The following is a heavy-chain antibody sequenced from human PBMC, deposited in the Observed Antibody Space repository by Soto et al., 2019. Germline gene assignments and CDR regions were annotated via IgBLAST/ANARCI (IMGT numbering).Heavy chain of an antibody. V-gene: IGHV3-15*01. CDR2: IKSKTDGGTT. CDR3: AKDRQDHNSVWDPFDI. Sequence: EVQLVESGGGLVKPGGSLRLSCAASGFTFSNAWMSWVRQAPGKGLEWVGRIKSKTDGGTTDYAAPVKGRFTISRDDSKNTLYLQMNSLKTEDTAVYYCAKDRQDHNSVWDPFDIWGQGTMVTVSS. D-gene: IGHD1-20*01. J-gene: IGHJ3*02. CDR1: GFTFSNAW.